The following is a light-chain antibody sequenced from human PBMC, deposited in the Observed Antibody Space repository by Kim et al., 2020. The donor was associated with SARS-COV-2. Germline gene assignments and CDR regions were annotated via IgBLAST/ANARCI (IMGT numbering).Light chain of an antibody. V-gene: IGLV3-19*01. CDR3: NSRDSSVNPLLYV. Sequence: GQTVGITCQGDSLRSYYASWYQQKPGQAPVLVIYGKNNRPSGIPDRFSGSSSGNTASLTITGAQAEDEADYYCNSRDSSVNPLLYVFGTGTKVTVL. J-gene: IGLJ1*01. CDR1: SLRSYY. CDR2: GKN.